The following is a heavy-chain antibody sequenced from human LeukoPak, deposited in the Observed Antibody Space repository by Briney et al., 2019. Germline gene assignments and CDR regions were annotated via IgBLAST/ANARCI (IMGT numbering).Heavy chain of an antibody. D-gene: IGHD1-14*01. J-gene: IGHJ4*02. CDR3: AREPGETDEGFEY. CDR2: IYYSGST. Sequence: SETLSLTCTVSGGSVSSGSYYWNWIRQPPGKGLEWIGHIYYSGSTDYNPSLKSRVTISADTSKNQFSLKMTSVTAADTAVYYCAREPGETDEGFEYWGQGALVTASS. V-gene: IGHV4-61*01. CDR1: GGSVSSGSYY.